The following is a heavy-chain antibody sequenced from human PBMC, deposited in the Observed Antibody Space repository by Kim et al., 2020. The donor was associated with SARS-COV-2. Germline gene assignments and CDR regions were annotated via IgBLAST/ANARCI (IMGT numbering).Heavy chain of an antibody. J-gene: IGHJ4*02. Sequence: GESLKISCKGSGYSFTSYWISWVRQMPGKGLEWMGRIDPSDSYTNYSPSFQGHVTISADKSISTAYLQWSSLKASDTAMYYCARKYYGSGTDEGVGYWGQGTLVTVSS. CDR2: IDPSDSYT. D-gene: IGHD3-10*01. CDR3: ARKYYGSGTDEGVGY. CDR1: GYSFTSYW. V-gene: IGHV5-10-1*01.